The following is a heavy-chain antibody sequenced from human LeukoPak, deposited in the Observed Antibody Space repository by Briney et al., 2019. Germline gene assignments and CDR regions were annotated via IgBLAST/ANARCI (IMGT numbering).Heavy chain of an antibody. CDR3: ARDRYYYDNSGKFDY. V-gene: IGHV4-4*07. Sequence: SETLSLTCTVSGVSISSYYWSWIRQPAGKGLEWIGRIFTSGSTNYNPSLKSRVTMSVDTSKNQVSLKVSSVTAADTAVYYCARDRYYYDNSGKFDYWGQGTLATVSS. CDR1: GVSISSYY. CDR2: IFTSGST. D-gene: IGHD3-22*01. J-gene: IGHJ4*02.